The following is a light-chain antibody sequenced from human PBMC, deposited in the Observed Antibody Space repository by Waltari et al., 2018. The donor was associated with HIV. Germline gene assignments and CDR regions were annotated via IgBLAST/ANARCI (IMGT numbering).Light chain of an antibody. CDR2: HQS. V-gene: IGLV3-1*01. Sequence: SYDLTQPPSVSVSPGRTASITCSGDTLSDKYVSWYQQRPGQSPFLVIYHQSKRPSGIPERFSGSKSGNTATLTISGTQAMDEADYYCQTWDTSSVVFGGGTKLAVL. CDR1: TLSDKY. J-gene: IGLJ2*01. CDR3: QTWDTSSVV.